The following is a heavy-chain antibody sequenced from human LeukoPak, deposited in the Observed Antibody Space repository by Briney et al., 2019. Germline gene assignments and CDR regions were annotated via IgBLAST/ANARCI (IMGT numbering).Heavy chain of an antibody. Sequence: GGSLRLSCEASGFTFSSYTMNWVRQAPGKGLEWVSSISSSNSYIYYADPVKGRFTISRDNAKNSVYLQMNSLKAEDTAVYYCARDPAMQTWLSAYYFDYWGQGTQVSVSS. CDR3: ARDPAMQTWLSAYYFDY. CDR1: GFTFSSYT. V-gene: IGHV3-21*01. CDR2: ISSSNSYI. J-gene: IGHJ4*02. D-gene: IGHD3-22*01.